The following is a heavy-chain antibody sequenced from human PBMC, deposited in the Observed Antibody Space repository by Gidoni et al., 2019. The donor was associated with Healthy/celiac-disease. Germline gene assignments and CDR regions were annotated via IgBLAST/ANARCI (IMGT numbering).Heavy chain of an antibody. Sequence: DINWVRQATGQGLEWMGWMNPNSGNTGYAQKFQGRVTMTRNTSISTAYMELSRLISEDTAGYYCARGLSIGVNCNYFWGQGTLVTVSS. D-gene: IGHD1-7*01. CDR2: MNPNSGNT. J-gene: IGHJ4*02. CDR3: ARGLSIGVNCNYF. V-gene: IGHV1-8*01. CDR1: D.